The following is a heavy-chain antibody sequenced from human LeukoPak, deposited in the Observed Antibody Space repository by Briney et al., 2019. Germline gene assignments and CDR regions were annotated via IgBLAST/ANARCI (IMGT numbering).Heavy chain of an antibody. CDR2: INPNSGGT. Sequence: ASVKVSCKASGYTFTGYYMHWVRQAPGQGLEWMGWINPNSGGTNYAQKFQGRVTMTRDTSISTAYMELSRLRSDDTAVYYCARGGDYYYDSSGYLIDYWGQGSLVTVPS. CDR1: GYTFTGYY. CDR3: ARGGDYYYDSSGYLIDY. J-gene: IGHJ4*02. V-gene: IGHV1-2*02. D-gene: IGHD3-22*01.